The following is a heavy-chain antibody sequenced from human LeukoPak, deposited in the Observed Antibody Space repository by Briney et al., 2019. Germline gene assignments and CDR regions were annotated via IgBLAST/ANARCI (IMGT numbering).Heavy chain of an antibody. CDR1: GGSISSYY. V-gene: IGHV4-59*08. Sequence: SETLSLTCTVSGGSISSYYWNWIRQPPGKGLEWIGYIYYSVITNYNPSLKSRVTISMNTSKNKFSLNLSSATDPDTPAYYCARRYSSSRATGFALSGQATLATVPS. J-gene: IGHJ5*02. D-gene: IGHD6-13*01. CDR2: IYYSVIT. CDR3: ARRYSSSRATGFAL.